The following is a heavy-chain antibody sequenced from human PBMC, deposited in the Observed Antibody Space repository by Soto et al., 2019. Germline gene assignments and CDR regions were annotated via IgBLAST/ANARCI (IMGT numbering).Heavy chain of an antibody. V-gene: IGHV1-3*01. D-gene: IGHD3-3*01. J-gene: IGHJ4*02. CDR3: ARDSTIVGVSYFDC. CDR1: GYTFTSYA. CDR2: INAGNGNT. Sequence: ASVKVSCKASGYTFTSYAMHWVRQAPGQRLEWMGWINAGNGNTKYSQKFQGRVTITRDTSASTAYMELSSLRSEDTAVYYCARDSTIVGVSYFDCWGQRTLVTVSS.